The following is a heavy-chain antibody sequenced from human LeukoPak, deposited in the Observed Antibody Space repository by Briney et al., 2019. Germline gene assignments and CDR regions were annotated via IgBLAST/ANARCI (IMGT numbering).Heavy chain of an antibody. CDR3: ARDYCSSTSCLFDY. Sequence: GGSLRPSCAASGFTFSSYAMSWVRQAPGKGLEWVSAISGSGGSTYYADSVKGRFTISRDNSKNTLYLQMNSLRDEDTAVYYCARDYCSSTSCLFDYWGQGTLVTVSS. J-gene: IGHJ4*02. V-gene: IGHV3-23*01. D-gene: IGHD2-2*01. CDR1: GFTFSSYA. CDR2: ISGSGGST.